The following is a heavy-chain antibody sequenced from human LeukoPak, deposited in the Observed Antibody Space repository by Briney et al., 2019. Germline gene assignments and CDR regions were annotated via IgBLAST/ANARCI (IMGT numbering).Heavy chain of an antibody. CDR1: GYTFTAYY. D-gene: IGHD3-22*01. J-gene: IGHJ4*02. Sequence: ASVTVSCKASGYTFTAYYLHWVRQAPGQGLEWMGWLNPYSGDTNYAQNFQGRVTMTRDTSINTAYMELSRLRSDDTAVFYCVRSSYDSSLRFDDYWGQGTLVTVSS. CDR2: LNPYSGDT. V-gene: IGHV1-2*02. CDR3: VRSSYDSSLRFDDY.